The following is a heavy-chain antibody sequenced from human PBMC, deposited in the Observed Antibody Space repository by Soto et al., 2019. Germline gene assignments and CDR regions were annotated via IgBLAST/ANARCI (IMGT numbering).Heavy chain of an antibody. CDR2: IYHMGST. V-gene: IGHV4-4*02. CDR3: ARGERQQQRDY. CDR1: GDSFSSSNW. D-gene: IGHD6-13*01. J-gene: IGHJ4*02. Sequence: QVQLQESGPGLVKPSGTLSLTCNVSGDSFSSSNWWSWVRQPPGKGLEWIGEIYHMGSTNYNPSLKSRVIISVDKSKNQFFLKLTSVTAADTAVYFCARGERQQQRDYWGQGTLVTVSS.